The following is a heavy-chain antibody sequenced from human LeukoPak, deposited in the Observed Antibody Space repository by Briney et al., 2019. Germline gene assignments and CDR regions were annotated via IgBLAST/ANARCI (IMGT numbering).Heavy chain of an antibody. J-gene: IGHJ4*02. CDR2: INPNTGNP. D-gene: IGHD3-16*02. Sequence: EASVKVSCKASGYSFTTYVMNWLRQAPGQGLEWMGWINPNTGNPTYAPGFTGRFVFSLDTSVSTAYLQISGLKADDTAVYYCARAYQPLGGLSLPDYWGQGTLVSVSS. CDR1: GYSFTTYV. V-gene: IGHV7-4-1*02. CDR3: ARAYQPLGGLSLPDY.